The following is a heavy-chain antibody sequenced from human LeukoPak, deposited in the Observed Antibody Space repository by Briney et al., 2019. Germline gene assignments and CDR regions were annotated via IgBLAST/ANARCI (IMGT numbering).Heavy chain of an antibody. CDR1: GFTFSSYE. V-gene: IGHV3-48*03. D-gene: IGHD6-6*01. J-gene: IGHJ5*02. CDR2: ISRSATTI. CDR3: ARKIAARPRWFDP. Sequence: GGSLRLSCAASGFTFSSYEMNWVRQAPGKGLEWVSSISRSATTIYYADSVKGRFTISRDNAKNSLHLQMNSLRAEDTAVYYCARKIAARPRWFDPWGQGTLVTVSS.